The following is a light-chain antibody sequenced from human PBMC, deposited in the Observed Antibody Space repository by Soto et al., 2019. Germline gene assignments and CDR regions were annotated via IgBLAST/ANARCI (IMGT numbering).Light chain of an antibody. Sequence: EVVLTQSPGTLSLSLGEIATLSFRASERIYSAYLGWYQQKPGQAPRLLIYGTSSRATGIPDRFSGSGSGTDFTLTISRLEPEDFAVYYCQQYGNSPITFGQGTRLEIK. CDR1: ERIYSAY. V-gene: IGKV3-20*01. J-gene: IGKJ5*01. CDR3: QQYGNSPIT. CDR2: GTS.